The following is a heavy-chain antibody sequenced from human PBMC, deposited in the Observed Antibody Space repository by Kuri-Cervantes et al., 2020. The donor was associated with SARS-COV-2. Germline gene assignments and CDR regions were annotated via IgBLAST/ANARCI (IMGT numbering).Heavy chain of an antibody. CDR1: GYXFNGYY. D-gene: IGHD2-2*02. V-gene: IGHV1-2*02. Sequence: ASVKVSCKASGYXFNGYYMHWVRQAPGQGLEWMGWXNPNXGGTNYAQKFQGXVTMTRDTSISTAYMELSRLRSGDTAVYYCAXGGKYQQLYSXEYYFDYWGQGTLVTVSS. CDR3: AXGGKYQQLYSXEYYFDY. CDR2: XNPNXGGT. J-gene: IGHJ4*02.